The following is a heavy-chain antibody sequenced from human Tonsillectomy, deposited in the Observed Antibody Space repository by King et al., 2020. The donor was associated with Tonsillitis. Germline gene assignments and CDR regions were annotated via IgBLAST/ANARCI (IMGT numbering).Heavy chain of an antibody. CDR1: GYTFTGYY. V-gene: IGHV1-2*02. J-gene: IGHJ6*02. CDR3: ARDHRYDQAGMDV. CDR2: INPNGGGT. D-gene: IGHD1-14*01. Sequence: VQLVESGAEVKKPGASVKVSCKASGYTFTGYYIHWVRQAPGQGLEWMGWINPNGGGTNYAQKFQGRVTMTRDTSSSTAYMELSRLRSDDTAVYYCARDHRYDQAGMDVWGQGTTVTVSS.